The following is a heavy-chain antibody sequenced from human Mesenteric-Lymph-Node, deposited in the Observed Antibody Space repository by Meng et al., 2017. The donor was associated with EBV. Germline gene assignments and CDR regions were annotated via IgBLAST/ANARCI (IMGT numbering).Heavy chain of an antibody. CDR1: GGSVSSGTYY. J-gene: IGHJ4*02. D-gene: IGHD3-9*01. CDR3: ARGGNDILTGRYTFDY. Sequence: QVRESGPGLVKPSETLSLTCTVSGGSVSSGTYYWSWIRQPPGKGPEWIGYIYDSGSTKYNPSLKSRVTISVDTSKNQFSVKLSSVTAADTAVYYCARGGNDILTGRYTFDYWGQGTLVTVSS. V-gene: IGHV4-61*01. CDR2: IYDSGST.